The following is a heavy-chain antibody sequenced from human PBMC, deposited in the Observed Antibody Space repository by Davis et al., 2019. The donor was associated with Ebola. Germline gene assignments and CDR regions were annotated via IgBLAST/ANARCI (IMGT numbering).Heavy chain of an antibody. CDR3: ARDRFFAFDF. D-gene: IGHD3/OR15-3a*01. Sequence: GESMKISCAASGFVFSDFSMNWVRQAPGKGLEWITYITKGSDAIHYADSVKGRFTVSRDNAKNSVFLQMSSLRVEDSAVYYCARDRFFAFDFWSQGVHVSVSS. V-gene: IGHV3-48*01. J-gene: IGHJ4*02. CDR2: ITKGSDAI. CDR1: GFVFSDFS.